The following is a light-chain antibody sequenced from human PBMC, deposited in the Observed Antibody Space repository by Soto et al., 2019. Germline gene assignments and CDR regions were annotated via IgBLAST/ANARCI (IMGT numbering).Light chain of an antibody. Sequence: QSALTQPASVSGSPGQSITISCTGSNSDVGGYNYVSWHQQHPGKAPKLMIYDVSNRPSGVSNRFSGSKSGNTASLTISGLQAEDEADYYCSSHTSSSTLVLFGGGTKVTVL. J-gene: IGLJ2*01. CDR2: DVS. V-gene: IGLV2-14*01. CDR3: SSHTSSSTLVL. CDR1: NSDVGGYNY.